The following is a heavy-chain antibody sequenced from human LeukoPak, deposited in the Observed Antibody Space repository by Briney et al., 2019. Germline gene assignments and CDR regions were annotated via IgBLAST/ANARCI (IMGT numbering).Heavy chain of an antibody. CDR2: IKQDGSDK. D-gene: IGHD1-1*01. CDR3: ARLTGTTGFDC. Sequence: GGSLRLSCAAPGFPFSSYWMSWVRQAPGKGLEWVANIKQDGSDKYYVDSVKGRFTISRDNAKNSLYLQVNSLRADDTAVYYCARLTGTTGFDCWGQGILVTVSS. J-gene: IGHJ4*02. CDR1: GFPFSSYW. V-gene: IGHV3-7*01.